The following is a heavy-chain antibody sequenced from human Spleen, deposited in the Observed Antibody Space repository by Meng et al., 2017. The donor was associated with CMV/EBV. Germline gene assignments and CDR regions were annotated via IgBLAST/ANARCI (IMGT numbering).Heavy chain of an antibody. CDR2: IYLRDSDN. CDR3: ARSSDILTGHPPRY. J-gene: IGHJ4*02. Sequence: KSDGYSFTNYWLGWVRQMPGKGLEWMGIIYLRDSDNRYSPSFQGQVTMSADKSTDTAYLQWSSLEASDTAIYYCARSSDILTGHPPRYWGQGTLVTVSS. V-gene: IGHV5-51*01. D-gene: IGHD3-9*01. CDR1: GYSFTNYW.